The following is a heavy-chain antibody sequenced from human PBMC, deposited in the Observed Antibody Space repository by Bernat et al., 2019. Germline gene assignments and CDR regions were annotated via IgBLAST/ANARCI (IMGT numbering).Heavy chain of an antibody. Sequence: VQLLESGGGLVQPGGSLRLSCAASGFTFSSYSIHWVRQAPGKGLEWVAVISDDGTKKYYADSVKGRFTISRDNSKNTLHLQMNNLRPEDTAMYYCARDYTGSYWDYWGQGTLVIVSS. V-gene: IGHV3-30*04. CDR2: ISDDGTKK. CDR1: GFTFSSYS. J-gene: IGHJ4*02. D-gene: IGHD1-26*01. CDR3: ARDYTGSYWDY.